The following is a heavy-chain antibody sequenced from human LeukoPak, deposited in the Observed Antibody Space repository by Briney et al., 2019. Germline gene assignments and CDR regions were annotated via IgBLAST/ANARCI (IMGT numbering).Heavy chain of an antibody. J-gene: IGHJ6*02. CDR1: GFTFSSYE. CDR2: ISSSGSTI. CDR3: AKDISSGTYDILTGYYNYYGMDV. V-gene: IGHV3-48*03. D-gene: IGHD3-9*01. Sequence: GGSLRLSCAASGFTFSSYEMNWVRQAPGKGLEWVSYISSSGSTIYYADSVKGRFTISRDNAKNSLYLQMNSLRAEDTALYYCAKDISSGTYDILTGYYNYYGMDVWGQGTTVTVSS.